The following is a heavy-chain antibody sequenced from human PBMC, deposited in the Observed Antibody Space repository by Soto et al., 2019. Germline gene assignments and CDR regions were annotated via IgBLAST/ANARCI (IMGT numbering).Heavy chain of an antibody. V-gene: IGHV3-33*01. J-gene: IGHJ4*02. CDR3: ARDHSGYYYDLGDY. CDR1: GFTFSSYG. D-gene: IGHD3-22*01. Sequence: GGSLRLSCAASGFTFSSYGMHWVRQAPGKGLEWVAVIWYDGSNKYYADSVKGRFTISRDNSKNTLYLQMNSLRAEDTAVYYCARDHSGYYYDLGDYWGQGTLVTVSS. CDR2: IWYDGSNK.